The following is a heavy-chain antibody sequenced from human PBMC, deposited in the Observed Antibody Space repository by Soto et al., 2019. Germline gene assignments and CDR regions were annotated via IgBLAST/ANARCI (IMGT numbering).Heavy chain of an antibody. Sequence: HPGGSLRLSCAASGFTFSSYAMHWVRQAPGKGLEWVAVISYDGSNKYYADSVKGRFTISRDNSKNTLYLQMNSLRAEDTAVYYCARSALLRPYYDFWSGYYTTGNLGYWGQGTLVTVSS. CDR3: ARSALLRPYYDFWSGYYTTGNLGY. CDR2: ISYDGSNK. J-gene: IGHJ4*02. V-gene: IGHV3-30-3*01. CDR1: GFTFSSYA. D-gene: IGHD3-3*01.